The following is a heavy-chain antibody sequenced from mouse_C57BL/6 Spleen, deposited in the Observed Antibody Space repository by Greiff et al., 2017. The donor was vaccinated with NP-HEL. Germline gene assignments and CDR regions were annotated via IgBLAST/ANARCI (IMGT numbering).Heavy chain of an antibody. J-gene: IGHJ4*01. CDR2: IDPSDSYT. CDR3: ARDTTVARMDY. D-gene: IGHD1-1*01. CDR1: GYTFTSYW. V-gene: IGHV1-69*01. Sequence: VQLQQSGAELVMPGASVKLSCKASGYTFTSYWMHWVKQRPGQGLEWIGEIDPSDSYTNYNQKFKGKSTLTVDKSSSTAYMQLSSLTSEDSAVYYCARDTTVARMDYWGQGTSVTVSS.